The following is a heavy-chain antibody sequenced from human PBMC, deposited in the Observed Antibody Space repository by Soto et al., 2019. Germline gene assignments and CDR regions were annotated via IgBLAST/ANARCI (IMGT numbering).Heavy chain of an antibody. D-gene: IGHD1-26*01. CDR3: ARSLGATSYYYYYGMDV. CDR2: INPNSGGT. J-gene: IGHJ6*02. CDR1: GYTFTGYY. Sequence: ASVKVSCKASGYTFTGYYMHWVRQAPGQGLEWMGWINPNSGGTNYAQKFQGWVTMTRDTSISTAYMELSRLRSDDTAVYYCARSLGATSYYYYYGMDVWGQGTTVTVSS. V-gene: IGHV1-2*04.